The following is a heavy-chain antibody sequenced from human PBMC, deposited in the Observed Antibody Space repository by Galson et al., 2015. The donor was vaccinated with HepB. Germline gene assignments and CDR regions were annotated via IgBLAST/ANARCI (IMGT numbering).Heavy chain of an antibody. Sequence: SVKVSCKASGGTFSSYVISWVRQAPGQGLEWMGGIIPIFGTANYAQRFQGRVTITADESTSTAYMELSSLRSEDTAVYYYARDLVGATGKFDYWGQGTLVTVSS. CDR3: ARDLVGATGKFDY. CDR1: GGTFSSYV. CDR2: IIPIFGTA. V-gene: IGHV1-69*13. D-gene: IGHD1-26*01. J-gene: IGHJ4*02.